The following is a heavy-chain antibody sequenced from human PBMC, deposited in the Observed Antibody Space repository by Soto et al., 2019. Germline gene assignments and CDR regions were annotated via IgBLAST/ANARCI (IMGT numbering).Heavy chain of an antibody. CDR1: GFTFSNAW. J-gene: IGHJ4*02. CDR3: AHLMMFSSSSAFDY. Sequence: GGSLRLSCAASGFTFSNAWMNWVRQAPGKGLEWVGRIKSKTDGGTTDYAAPVKGRFTITKDTSKNQVVLTMTNMDPVDTATYYCAHLMMFSSSSAFDYWGQGTQVTVSS. V-gene: IGHV3-15*07. D-gene: IGHD6-13*01. CDR2: IKSKTDGGTT.